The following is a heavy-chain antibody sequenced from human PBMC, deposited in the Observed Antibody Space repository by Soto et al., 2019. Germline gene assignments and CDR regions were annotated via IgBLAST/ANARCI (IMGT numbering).Heavy chain of an antibody. CDR3: AREKGASMIVPHNWFDP. CDR2: IYYSGST. CDR1: GGSISSYY. D-gene: IGHD3-22*01. Sequence: SETLSLTCTVSGGSISSYYWSWIRQPPGKGLEWIGCIYYSGSTNYNPSLKSRVTISVDTSKNQFSLKLSSVTAADTAVYYCAREKGASMIVPHNWFDPWGQGTLVTVSS. V-gene: IGHV4-59*01. J-gene: IGHJ5*02.